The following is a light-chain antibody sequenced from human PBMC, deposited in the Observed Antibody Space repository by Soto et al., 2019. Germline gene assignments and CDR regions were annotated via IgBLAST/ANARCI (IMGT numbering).Light chain of an antibody. CDR1: HDIKNY. V-gene: IGKV1-33*01. Sequence: IQMTQSPSSLSASVGDRVTLTCQASHDIKNYLIWHQQKAGRAPKLLIYDASSLGAGVSSRFSGSGSGTHFTLTITSLQPEDIATYYCQQFDSVPCTFGQGTKLEI. J-gene: IGKJ2*02. CDR3: QQFDSVPCT. CDR2: DAS.